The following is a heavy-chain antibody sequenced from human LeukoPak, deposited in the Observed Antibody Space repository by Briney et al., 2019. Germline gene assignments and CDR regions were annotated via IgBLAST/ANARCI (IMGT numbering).Heavy chain of an antibody. J-gene: IGHJ6*03. CDR2: ISAYNGNT. Sequence: ASVKVSCKASGGTFSSYAISWVRQAPGQGLEWMGGISAYNGNTNYAQKLQGRVTMTTDTSTSTAYMELRSLRSDDTAVYYCARTPRYCTNGVCYMDYYYMDVWGKGTTVTVSS. V-gene: IGHV1-18*01. CDR3: ARTPRYCTNGVCYMDYYYMDV. D-gene: IGHD2-8*01. CDR1: GGTFSSYA.